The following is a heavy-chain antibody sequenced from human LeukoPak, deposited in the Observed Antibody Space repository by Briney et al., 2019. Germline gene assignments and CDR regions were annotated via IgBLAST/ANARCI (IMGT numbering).Heavy chain of an antibody. Sequence: GRSLRLSCAASGFTFSTYGMRWVRQAPGKGLEWVAVISYDGSNKYYVDSVKGRFTISRDNSKNTLYLQMNSLRADDTAVYYCARDTNYYGSGSYLLFDYWGQGTLVTVSS. D-gene: IGHD3-10*01. J-gene: IGHJ4*02. CDR1: GFTFSTYG. V-gene: IGHV3-30*06. CDR3: ARDTNYYGSGSYLLFDY. CDR2: ISYDGSNK.